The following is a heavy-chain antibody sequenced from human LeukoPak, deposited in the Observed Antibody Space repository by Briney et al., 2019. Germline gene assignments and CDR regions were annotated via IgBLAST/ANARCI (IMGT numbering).Heavy chain of an antibody. Sequence: GGSLRLSCAASGFTFSSYSMNWVRQAPGKGLEWVSSISSSSSYIYYAGSVKGRFTISRDNAKNSLYLQMNSLRAEDTAVYYCARDTGYCSSTSCYFYYFDYWGQGTLVTVSS. J-gene: IGHJ4*02. D-gene: IGHD2-2*01. CDR3: ARDTGYCSSTSCYFYYFDY. V-gene: IGHV3-21*01. CDR1: GFTFSSYS. CDR2: ISSSSSYI.